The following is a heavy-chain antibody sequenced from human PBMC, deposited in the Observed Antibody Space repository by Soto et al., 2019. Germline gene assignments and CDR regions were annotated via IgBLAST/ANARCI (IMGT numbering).Heavy chain of an antibody. Sequence: SETLSLTCAVHGGSFSGYYWTWIRQSPGKGLEWIGEINQSGGTNNNPSLKSRVTMSVDTSKNQFSLKLSSVTAADTAVYYCARGVHSGYAGIFDLWGRGTLVTVSS. CDR1: GGSFSGYY. V-gene: IGHV4-34*01. D-gene: IGHD5-12*01. CDR3: ARGVHSGYAGIFDL. J-gene: IGHJ4*02. CDR2: INQSGGT.